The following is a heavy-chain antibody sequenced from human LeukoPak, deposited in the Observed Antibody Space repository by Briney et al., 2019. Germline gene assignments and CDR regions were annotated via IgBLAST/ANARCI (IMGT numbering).Heavy chain of an antibody. D-gene: IGHD3-16*01. CDR2: ISGSGDST. J-gene: IGHJ3*02. Sequence: GGSLRLSCAASGFTFRSFAVTWVRQAPGKGLEWVSVISGSGDSTYYADSVKGRFTISRDNSKNTLYLQMNSLRAEDTAVYYCAKKLRFGAFDIWGQGTMVTVSS. CDR3: AKKLRFGAFDI. V-gene: IGHV3-23*01. CDR1: GFTFRSFA.